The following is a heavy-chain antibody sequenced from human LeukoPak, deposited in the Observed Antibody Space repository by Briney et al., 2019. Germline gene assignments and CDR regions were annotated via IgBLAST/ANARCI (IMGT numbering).Heavy chain of an antibody. Sequence: PSETLSLTCTVSGGSISSSCYYWGWIRQPPGKGLEWIGSIYYSGSTYYNPSLKSRVTISVDTSKNQFSLKLSSVTAADTAVYYCASHYYDSSGYYLLNYWGQGTLVTVSS. CDR2: IYYSGST. CDR1: GGSISSSCYY. V-gene: IGHV4-39*01. J-gene: IGHJ4*02. CDR3: ASHYYDSSGYYLLNY. D-gene: IGHD3-22*01.